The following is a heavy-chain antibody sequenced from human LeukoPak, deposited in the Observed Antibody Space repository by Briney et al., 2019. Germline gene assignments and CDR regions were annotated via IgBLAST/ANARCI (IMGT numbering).Heavy chain of an antibody. V-gene: IGHV4-4*07. Sequence: SETLSLTCTVSGGSISSYYWSWIRQPAGKGLEWIGRIYTSGSTNYNPSLKSRVTISVDTSKNQFSLKLSSVTAADTAVYYCARAGLITGTPTLFDYWGQGTLVTVSS. CDR1: GGSISSYY. D-gene: IGHD1-7*01. CDR3: ARAGLITGTPTLFDY. J-gene: IGHJ4*02. CDR2: IYTSGST.